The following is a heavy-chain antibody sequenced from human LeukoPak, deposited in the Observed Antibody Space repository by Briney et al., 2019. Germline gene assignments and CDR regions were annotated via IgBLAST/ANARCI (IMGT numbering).Heavy chain of an antibody. V-gene: IGHV1-69*04. CDR3: ASSTLVTPINWFDP. CDR1: GGTFSSYA. Sequence: SVKVSCKASGGTFSSYAISWVRQAPGQGLEWMGRFIPMLGIAKYAQKFQGRVTIIADKSTSTAYMELTSLRSEDTAMYYCASSTLVTPINWFDPWGQGTLVTVSS. D-gene: IGHD4-23*01. CDR2: FIPMLGIA. J-gene: IGHJ5*02.